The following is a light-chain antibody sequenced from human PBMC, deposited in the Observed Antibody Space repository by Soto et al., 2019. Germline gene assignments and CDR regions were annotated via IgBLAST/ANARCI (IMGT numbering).Light chain of an antibody. CDR2: LNSDGSH. CDR3: QTWGTGINWV. CDR1: SGHSSYA. Sequence: QSVLTQSPSASASLGASVKLTCTLSSGHSSYAIAWHQQQPEKGPRYLMNLNSDGSHTKGDGIPDRFSGSSSGAERYLTISSLQSEDEADYYCQTWGTGINWVFGGGTKLNVL. V-gene: IGLV4-69*01. J-gene: IGLJ3*02.